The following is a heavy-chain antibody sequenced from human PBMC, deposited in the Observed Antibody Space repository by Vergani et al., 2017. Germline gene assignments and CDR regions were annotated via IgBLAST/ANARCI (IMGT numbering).Heavy chain of an antibody. CDR1: GFTFSGSA. D-gene: IGHD6-6*01. Sequence: VQLVESGGGLVQPGGSLKLSCAASGFTFSGSAMHWVRQAPGKGLGWVAVIWYDGSNKYYADSVKGRFTISRDNSKNTLYLQMNSLRAEDTAVYYCARGRAARPGPADYWGQGTLVTVSS. CDR2: IWYDGSNK. CDR3: ARGRAARPGPADY. V-gene: IGHV3-33*08. J-gene: IGHJ4*02.